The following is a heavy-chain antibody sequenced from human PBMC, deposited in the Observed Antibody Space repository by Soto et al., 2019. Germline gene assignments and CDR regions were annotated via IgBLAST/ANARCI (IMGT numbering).Heavy chain of an antibody. D-gene: IGHD2-15*01. Sequence: GASVKVSCKASGYTFTSYAMHWVRQAPGQRLEWMGWINAGNGNTKYSQKLQGRVTITGDTSASTAYMELSSLRSEDTAVYYCARGIYCSGGSCYPRGYWGQGTLVTVSS. CDR2: INAGNGNT. V-gene: IGHV1-3*01. J-gene: IGHJ4*02. CDR1: GYTFTSYA. CDR3: ARGIYCSGGSCYPRGY.